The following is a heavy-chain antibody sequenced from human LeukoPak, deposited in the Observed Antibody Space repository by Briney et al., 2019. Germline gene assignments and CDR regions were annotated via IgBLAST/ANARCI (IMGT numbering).Heavy chain of an antibody. J-gene: IGHJ4*02. Sequence: ASVKVSCNASGYTFTPCHNNCVRQATGQGLEWMGWMNPNSGNTGYGQSFEGRITMTRDISIGTAYMELSNLTSEDTAIYSCMRGESGRSQKWGEGPLVTVSA. CDR3: MRGESGRSQK. D-gene: IGHD1-26*01. CDR2: MNPNSGNT. V-gene: IGHV1-8*01. CDR1: GYTFTPCH.